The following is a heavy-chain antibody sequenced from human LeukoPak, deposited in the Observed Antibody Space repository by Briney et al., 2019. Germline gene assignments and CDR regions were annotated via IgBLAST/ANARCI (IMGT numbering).Heavy chain of an antibody. V-gene: IGHV3-21*01. CDR1: GFTFSSYS. CDR3: ARGSSSSWVAGFDY. D-gene: IGHD6-13*01. CDR2: ISSSSSYI. J-gene: IGHJ4*02. Sequence: GGSLRLSCAASGFTFSSYSMNWVRQAPGKGLEWVSSISSSSSYIYYADSVKGRFTISRDNAKNSLYLQMNSLRAEDTAVYYCARGSSSSWVAGFDYWGQGTPVTVSS.